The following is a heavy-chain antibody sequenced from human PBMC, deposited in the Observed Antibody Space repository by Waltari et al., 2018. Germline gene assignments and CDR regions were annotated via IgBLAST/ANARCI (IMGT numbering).Heavy chain of an antibody. V-gene: IGHV1-69*12. D-gene: IGHD3-22*01. CDR1: GRTLSSYA. CDR2: IIPIFGTA. CDR3: AGDYGGNYDLDY. J-gene: IGHJ4*02. Sequence: QVQLVQSGAEVQKPGSSVKVSCKASGRTLSSYALSWVRLATGPGLDWMGGIIPIFGTANYAQKFQGRVTITADESTSTAYMELSSLRSEDTSVYYCAGDYGGNYDLDYWGQGTLVTVSS.